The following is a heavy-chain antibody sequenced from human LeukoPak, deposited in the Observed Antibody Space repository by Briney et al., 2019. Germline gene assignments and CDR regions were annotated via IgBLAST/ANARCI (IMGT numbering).Heavy chain of an antibody. D-gene: IGHD1-1*01. CDR2: ISSSSSYI. J-gene: IGHJ4*02. V-gene: IGHV3-21*01. CDR3: AGEGTGTSALDY. CDR1: GFTFSRHN. Sequence: GGSLRLSCAASGFTFSRHNMNWVRQAPGKGLEWVSSISSSSSYIYYADSVKGRFTISRDNARNSLYLQMNSLRAEDTAVYYCAGEGTGTSALDYWGQGTLVTVSS.